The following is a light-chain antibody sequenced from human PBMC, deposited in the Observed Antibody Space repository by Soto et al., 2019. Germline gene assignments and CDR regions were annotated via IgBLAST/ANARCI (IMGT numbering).Light chain of an antibody. CDR1: QSVSSSY. Sequence: EIVLTQSPGTLSLSPGERGTLSCRASQSVSSSYLAWYQQKPGQAPRLLIYAASSRATGIPDRFSGSGSGRDFTLTISGLEPEDFAVYYCQQYGTSPPHTFGQGTKLEIK. J-gene: IGKJ2*01. CDR3: QQYGTSPPHT. CDR2: AAS. V-gene: IGKV3-20*01.